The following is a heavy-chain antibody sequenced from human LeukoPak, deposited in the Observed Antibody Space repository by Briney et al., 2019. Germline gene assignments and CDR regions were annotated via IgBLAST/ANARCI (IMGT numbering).Heavy chain of an antibody. V-gene: IGHV4-59*01. J-gene: IGHJ5*02. Sequence: SETLSLTCTVSGGSISSYYWSWIRQPPGKGLEWIGYIYYSGSTNYNPSLKSRVTISVDTSKNQFSLKLSSVTAADTAVHYCARQGDYYDSSGYLWGQGTLVTVSS. CDR2: IYYSGST. CDR3: ARQGDYYDSSGYL. D-gene: IGHD3-22*01. CDR1: GGSISSYY.